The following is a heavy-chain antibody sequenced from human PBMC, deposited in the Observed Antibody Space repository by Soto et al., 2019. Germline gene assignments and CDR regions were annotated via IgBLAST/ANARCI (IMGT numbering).Heavy chain of an antibody. V-gene: IGHV1-2*02. CDR2: INPNRGDT. D-gene: IGHD6-6*01. CDR1: GYTFTGYY. Sequence: QVQLVQSGDEVKKSGASLKVSCKASGYTFTGYYIHWVRQAPGQGLELMGWINPNRGDTNYAQKIQGRVSNTRDTSITTAYMEVSRLKSADTAVDYCARGSLRMAALPTYWGQGTLVTVSS. CDR3: ARGSLRMAALPTY. J-gene: IGHJ4*02.